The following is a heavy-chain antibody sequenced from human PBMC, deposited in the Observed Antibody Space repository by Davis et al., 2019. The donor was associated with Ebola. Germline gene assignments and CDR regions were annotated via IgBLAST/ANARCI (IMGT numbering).Heavy chain of an antibody. D-gene: IGHD6-19*01. V-gene: IGHV3-23*03. CDR2: IYDRST. CDR3: ATTQWLREFDN. CDR1: GFSFSKYA. J-gene: IGHJ4*02. Sequence: PGGSLRLSCATSGFSFSKYAMSWVRQAPGKGLEWVSVIYDRSTAYADSVRGRFTISRDKSNNTLYLDMNSLRVDDTAVYYCATTQWLREFDNWGQGTLVTVSS.